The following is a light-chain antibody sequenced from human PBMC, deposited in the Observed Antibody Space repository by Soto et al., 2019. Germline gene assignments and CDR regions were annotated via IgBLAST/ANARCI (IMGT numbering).Light chain of an antibody. V-gene: IGLV4-69*02. CDR2: VNSDGSH. CDR3: QTWGTGIRVV. CDR1: SGHRSYA. Sequence: QPVLTQSPSDSASLGASVKLTCTLSSGHRSYAIAWHQQQPEKGPRYLMKVNSDGSHTKGDGIPDRFSGSSSGAERYLTISSLQXEXEADYYCQTWGTGIRVVFGGGTKLTV. J-gene: IGLJ2*01.